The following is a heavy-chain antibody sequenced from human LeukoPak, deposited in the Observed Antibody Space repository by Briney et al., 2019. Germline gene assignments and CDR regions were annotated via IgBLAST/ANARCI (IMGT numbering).Heavy chain of an antibody. Sequence: SETLSLTCSVSGGSISSTDYYWGWIRQPPGRGLEWIGTIYYSGSTNYNPSVKSRVTISVDTSKNPFSLKLSSVTAADTAVYYCASLSTYSSGSDAFDIWGQGTMVTVSS. V-gene: IGHV4-39*07. D-gene: IGHD6-25*01. CDR2: IYYSGST. J-gene: IGHJ3*02. CDR3: ASLSTYSSGSDAFDI. CDR1: GGSISSTDYY.